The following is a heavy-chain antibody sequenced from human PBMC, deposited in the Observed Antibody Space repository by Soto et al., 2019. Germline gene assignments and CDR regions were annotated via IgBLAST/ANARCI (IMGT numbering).Heavy chain of an antibody. CDR2: ISGSGGST. CDR3: AKAGGYDFWSVLRPEYYYYMDV. Sequence: EVQLLESGGGLVQPGGSLRLSCAASGFTFSSYAMSWVRQAPGKGLEWVSAISGSGGSTYYADSVKGRFTISRDNSKNTLYLQMNSLRAEDTAVYYCAKAGGYDFWSVLRPEYYYYMDVWGKGTTVTVSS. V-gene: IGHV3-23*01. D-gene: IGHD3-3*01. J-gene: IGHJ6*03. CDR1: GFTFSSYA.